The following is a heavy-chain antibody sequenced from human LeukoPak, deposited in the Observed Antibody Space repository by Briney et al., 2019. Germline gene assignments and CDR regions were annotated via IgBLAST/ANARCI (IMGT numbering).Heavy chain of an antibody. J-gene: IGHJ6*02. CDR2: INWNGGST. V-gene: IGHV3-20*01. CDR1: GFTFDDYG. D-gene: IGHD6-13*01. CDR3: ARGGDSSRQKFGYYYGMDV. Sequence: PGGSLRLSCAASGFTFDDYGMSWVRQAPGKGLEWVSGINWNGGSTGYADSVKGRFTISRDNAKNSLYLQMNSLRAEDTALYHCARGGDSSRQKFGYYYGMDVWGQGTTVTVSS.